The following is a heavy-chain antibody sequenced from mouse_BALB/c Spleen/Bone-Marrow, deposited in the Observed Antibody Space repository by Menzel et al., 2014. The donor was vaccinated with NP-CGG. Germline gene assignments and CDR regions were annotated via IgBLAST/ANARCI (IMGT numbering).Heavy chain of an antibody. CDR1: GFAFSRYW. CDR3: ARLGYYGGFAY. J-gene: IGHJ3*01. V-gene: IGHV4-1*02. CDR2: INPDSKTI. Sequence: VESGGSLKLPCAASGFAFSRYWMSWXRQAPGKGLEWIGEINPDSKTINYSPSLKDKFIISRDNAKNTLYLQMNKVRSEDTTLYYCARLGYYGGFAYWGQGTLVTVSA. D-gene: IGHD2-3*01.